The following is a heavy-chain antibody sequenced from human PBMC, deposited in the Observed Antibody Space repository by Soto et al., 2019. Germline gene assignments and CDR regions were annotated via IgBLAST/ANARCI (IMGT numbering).Heavy chain of an antibody. CDR1: GGSISTYY. CDR2: IYYSGSS. Sequence: QVQLQESGPGLVKPSETLSLTCTVSGGSISTYYWSWIRKPPGKGLEWIGYIYYSGSSNYNPSLKTRVTISLDTCTNRFSLELSSVTAADTAVYYCAGPYSETYWGAFDVWGQGTMVTVSS. D-gene: IGHD1-26*01. J-gene: IGHJ3*01. V-gene: IGHV4-59*01. CDR3: AGPYSETYWGAFDV.